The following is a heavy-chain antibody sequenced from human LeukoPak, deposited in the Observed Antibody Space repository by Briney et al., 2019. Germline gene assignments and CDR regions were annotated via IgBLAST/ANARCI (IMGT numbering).Heavy chain of an antibody. J-gene: IGHJ5*02. CDR2: INHSGST. V-gene: IGHV4-34*01. CDR3: ARGLGYSSFNWFDP. Sequence: PSETLSLTCAVYGGSFSGYYWSWIRQPPGKGLEWIGEINHSGSTNYNPSLKSRVTISVDTSKNQFSLKLSSVTAADTVVYYCARGLGYSSFNWFDPWGQGTLVTVSS. D-gene: IGHD6-13*01. CDR1: GGSFSGYY.